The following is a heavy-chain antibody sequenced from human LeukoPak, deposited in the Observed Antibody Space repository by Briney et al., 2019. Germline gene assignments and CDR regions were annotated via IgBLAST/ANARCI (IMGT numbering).Heavy chain of an antibody. D-gene: IGHD2-15*01. CDR2: INPSGGST. Sequence: ASVKVSCKASGYTFTSYYMHWVRQAPGQGLEWMGIINPSGGSTSYAQKFQGRVTMTRDMSTSTVYMELSSLRSEDTAVYYCARAGVVVAATQIWFDPWGQGTLVTVSS. CDR1: GYTFTSYY. V-gene: IGHV1-46*01. J-gene: IGHJ5*02. CDR3: ARAGVVVAATQIWFDP.